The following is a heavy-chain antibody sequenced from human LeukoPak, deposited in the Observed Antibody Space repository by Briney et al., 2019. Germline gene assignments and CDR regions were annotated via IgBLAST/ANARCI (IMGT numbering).Heavy chain of an antibody. Sequence: KTSETLSLTCTVSGGSISSSSYYWGWIRQPPGKGLEWIGSIYYSGSTYYNPSLKSRVTISVDTSKNQFSLKLNSVTAADTAVYYCARGIRGTADLSYWGQGTLVTVSS. D-gene: IGHD2-8*02. CDR2: IYYSGST. J-gene: IGHJ4*02. CDR1: GGSISSSSYY. CDR3: ARGIRGTADLSY. V-gene: IGHV4-39*07.